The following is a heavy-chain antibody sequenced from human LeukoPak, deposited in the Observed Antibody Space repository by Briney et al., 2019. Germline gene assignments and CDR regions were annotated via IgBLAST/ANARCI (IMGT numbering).Heavy chain of an antibody. CDR2: ISAYNGNT. V-gene: IGHV1-18*01. CDR1: DYTFTSYG. D-gene: IGHD6-19*01. CDR3: ARVEYSSGLYYYYYYMDV. Sequence: ASVKVSCKASDYTFTSYGISWVRQAPGQGLEWMGWISAYNGNTNYAQKLQGRVTMTTDTSTSTAYMELSSLRSEDTAVYYCARVEYSSGLYYYYYYMDVWGKGTTVTISS. J-gene: IGHJ6*03.